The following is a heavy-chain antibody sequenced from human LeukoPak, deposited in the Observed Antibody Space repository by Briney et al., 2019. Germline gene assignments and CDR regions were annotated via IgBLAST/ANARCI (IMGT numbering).Heavy chain of an antibody. J-gene: IGHJ3*02. V-gene: IGHV1-18*01. Sequence: GASVKVSCKASGYTFTSYGISWVRQAPGQGLEWMGWISAYNGNTNYAQKLQGRVTMTTDTSTSTAYMELRSLRSDDTAVYYCARGDYYDSSGYYEDDAFDIWGQGTMVTVSS. CDR1: GYTFTSYG. CDR3: ARGDYYDSSGYYEDDAFDI. CDR2: ISAYNGNT. D-gene: IGHD3-22*01.